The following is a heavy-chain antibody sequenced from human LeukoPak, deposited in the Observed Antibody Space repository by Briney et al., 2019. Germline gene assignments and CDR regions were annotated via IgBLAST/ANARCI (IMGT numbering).Heavy chain of an antibody. J-gene: IGHJ4*02. CDR3: ARDLPDY. V-gene: IGHV3-33*01. Sequence: KGLEWVAVIWYDGSNKYYADSVKGRFTISRDNSKNTLYLQMNSLRAEDTAVYYCARDLPDYWGQGTLVTVSS. CDR2: IWYDGSNK.